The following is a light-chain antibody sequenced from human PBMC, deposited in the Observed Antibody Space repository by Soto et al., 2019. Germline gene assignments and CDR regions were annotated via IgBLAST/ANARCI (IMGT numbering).Light chain of an antibody. CDR3: SSYTSSSTLGVV. V-gene: IGLV2-14*01. J-gene: IGLJ2*01. Sequence: QSVLTQPASVSGSPGQSITISCTGTSSDVGGYNYVSWYQQHPGKAPKLMIYEVSNRPSGVSNRFSGSKSGNTASLTISGLQAEDEADYYCSSYTSSSTLGVVFGGGTQVTVL. CDR2: EVS. CDR1: SSDVGGYNY.